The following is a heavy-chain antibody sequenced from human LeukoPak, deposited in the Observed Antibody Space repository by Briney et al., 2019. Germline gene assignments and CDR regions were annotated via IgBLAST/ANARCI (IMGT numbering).Heavy chain of an antibody. Sequence: ASVKVSCKSSGYIFTGYYMHWVRQTPGQGLEWIGWITPNDGGTEYARNFQGRVTMTRDTSINTAYMELSRLRSDDTAIYYCARDYDNGMDVWGQGTTVTVSS. CDR1: GYIFTGYY. D-gene: IGHD3-22*01. J-gene: IGHJ6*02. CDR3: ARDYDNGMDV. V-gene: IGHV1-2*02. CDR2: ITPNDGGT.